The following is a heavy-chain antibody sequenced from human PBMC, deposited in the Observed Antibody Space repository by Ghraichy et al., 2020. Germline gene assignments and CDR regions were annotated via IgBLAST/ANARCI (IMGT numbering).Heavy chain of an antibody. J-gene: IGHJ4*02. V-gene: IGHV3-23*01. CDR1: GFKFSSYG. CDR3: AKFGAGSYYLDC. D-gene: IGHD3-16*01. Sequence: GGSLRLSCAASGFKFSSYGMSWVRQAPGKGLERVSGITAGGDTTYYADSVKGRFTISRDNSENTLFLQMNSLRVEDTAMYYCAKFGAGSYYLDCWSQGTLVTVSS. CDR2: ITAGGDTT.